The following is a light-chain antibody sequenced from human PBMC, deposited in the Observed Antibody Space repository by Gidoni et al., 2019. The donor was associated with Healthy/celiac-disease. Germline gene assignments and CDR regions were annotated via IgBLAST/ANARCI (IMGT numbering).Light chain of an antibody. J-gene: IGKJ1*01. V-gene: IGKV1-5*03. CDR2: KAA. CDR3: QQYNSYFSWT. Sequence: DIKMTQSHSTLSASVGDRVTITCRASRNISSWVVWYQQKPGKAPKLLFYKAASVESGVPPRFSGSGSGTEFTLTISSLQPDDFATYYCQQYNSYFSWTFGQGTKVEIK. CDR1: RNISSW.